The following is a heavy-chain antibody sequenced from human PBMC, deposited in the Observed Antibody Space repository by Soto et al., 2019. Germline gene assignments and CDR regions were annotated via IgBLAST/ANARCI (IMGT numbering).Heavy chain of an antibody. J-gene: IGHJ6*02. D-gene: IGHD3-3*01. Sequence: QVQLVESGGGVVQPGRSLRLSCAASGFTFSSYGMHWVRQAPGKGLEWVAVISYDGSNKYYADSVKGRFTISRDNSKNTLYLQMNSLRAEDTAVYYCHLPLFFGPSMDVWGQGTTVTVSS. CDR3: HLPLFFGPSMDV. V-gene: IGHV3-30*03. CDR2: ISYDGSNK. CDR1: GFTFSSYG.